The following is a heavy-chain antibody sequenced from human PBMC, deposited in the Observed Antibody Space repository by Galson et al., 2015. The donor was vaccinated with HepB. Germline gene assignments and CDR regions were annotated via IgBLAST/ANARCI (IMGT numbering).Heavy chain of an antibody. CDR1: GYTLTELS. J-gene: IGHJ4*02. V-gene: IGHV1-24*01. D-gene: IGHD3-22*01. CDR2: FDPEDGET. CDR3: ARQYDSSGYYAY. Sequence: SCKVSGYTLTELSMHWVRQAPGKGLEWMGGFDPEDGETIYAQKLQGRVTITADESTSTTYMELSSLRSEDTALYYCARQYDSSGYYAYWGQGTLVTVSS.